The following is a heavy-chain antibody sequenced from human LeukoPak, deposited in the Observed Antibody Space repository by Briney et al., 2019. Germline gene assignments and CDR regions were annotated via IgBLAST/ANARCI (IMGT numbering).Heavy chain of an antibody. D-gene: IGHD3-10*01. Sequence: ASVRVSCKASGYTFTSYYMHWVRQAPGQGLAWMGIINPSGGSTSYAQNFQGRVTMTRDTSTSTVYRELSSLRSEDTAVYYCARDRRITMFRGVVLDYWGQGTLVTVSS. CDR3: ARDRRITMFRGVVLDY. V-gene: IGHV1-46*01. J-gene: IGHJ4*02. CDR2: INPSGGST. CDR1: GYTFTSYY.